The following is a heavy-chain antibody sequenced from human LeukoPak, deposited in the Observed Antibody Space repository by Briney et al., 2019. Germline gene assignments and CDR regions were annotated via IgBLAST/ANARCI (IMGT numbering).Heavy chain of an antibody. D-gene: IGHD6-6*01. Sequence: SETLSLTCAVYGGSFSGYYWSWIRQPPGKGLEWIGEINHSGSTNYNPSLKSRVTISVDTSKNQFSLKLSSVTAADTAVYYCARQDSIAAQDWFDPWGQGTLVTVSS. V-gene: IGHV4-34*01. CDR2: INHSGST. CDR3: ARQDSIAAQDWFDP. CDR1: GGSFSGYY. J-gene: IGHJ5*02.